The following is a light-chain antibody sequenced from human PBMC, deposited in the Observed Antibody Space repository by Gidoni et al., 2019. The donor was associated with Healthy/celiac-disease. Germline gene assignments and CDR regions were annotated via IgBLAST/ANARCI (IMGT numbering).Light chain of an antibody. CDR3: QQLNSYPRT. Sequence: IQLTQSPYSLSASVGDRVTITCRASQGISSSLAWYQQKPGKAPNLLIYAASTLQSGVPSRFSGSGSGTDFTLTISSLQPEDFATYYCQQLNSYPRTFGGGTKVEI. V-gene: IGKV1-9*01. J-gene: IGKJ4*01. CDR2: AAS. CDR1: QGISSS.